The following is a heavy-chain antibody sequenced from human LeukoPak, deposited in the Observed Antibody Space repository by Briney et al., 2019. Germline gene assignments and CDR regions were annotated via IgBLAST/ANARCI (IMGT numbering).Heavy chain of an antibody. D-gene: IGHD5-24*01. CDR2: IYYSGSS. J-gene: IGHJ4*02. V-gene: IGHV4-59*08. CDR1: GGSISSYY. Sequence: SETLSLTCTVSGGSISSYYGSWIRQPPGKGLEWIGYIYYSGSSNSSPSLQSRVTISVDTSKTQFSLKLSSVTAADTAVYYCARHSRDGYNFDDYWGQGTLVTVSS. CDR3: ARHSRDGYNFDDY.